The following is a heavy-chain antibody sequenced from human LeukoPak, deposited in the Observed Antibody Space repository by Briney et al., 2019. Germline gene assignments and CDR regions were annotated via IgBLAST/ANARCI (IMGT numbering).Heavy chain of an antibody. J-gene: IGHJ4*02. CDR3: ARSTAAAGTDY. V-gene: IGHV4-38-2*02. Sequence: SETLSLTCTVSGYSISSGYYWGWIRQPPGKGLEWIGSIYHSGSTYYNPSLKSRVTISVDTSKNQFSLKLSSVTAADTAVYYCARSTAAAGTDYWGQGTLVTVSS. CDR2: IYHSGST. D-gene: IGHD6-13*01. CDR1: GYSISSGYY.